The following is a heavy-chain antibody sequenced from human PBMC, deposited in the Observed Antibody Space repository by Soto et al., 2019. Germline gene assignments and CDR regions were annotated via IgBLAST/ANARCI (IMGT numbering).Heavy chain of an antibody. D-gene: IGHD3-16*02. V-gene: IGHV4-34*01. J-gene: IGHJ4*02. CDR3: ARGVLALGKRGYDYLWGSYRYSPYYFAS. CDR2: LNDSGST. CDR1: GGTIGDYY. Sequence: SEPLCLTKSVEGGTIGDYYCHRILQTPGKRLEWIGDLNDSGSTNYKPSLEGRVIASGDTSKSQFSLKLRSVTAADTAVYYCARGVLALGKRGYDYLWGSYRYSPYYFASWVQRTLVTVSS.